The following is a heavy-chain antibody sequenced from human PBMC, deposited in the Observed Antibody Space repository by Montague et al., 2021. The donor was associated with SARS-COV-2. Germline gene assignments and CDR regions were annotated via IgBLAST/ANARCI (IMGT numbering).Heavy chain of an antibody. Sequence: SETLSLTCAVYGGSFSGYYWSWIRQPPGKGLEWIGEINHSGSTNYNPSLKSRVTISVDTSKNQFTLRLSSVTAADTAVYYCANFRRTQLLFRTLYYGMDVWGQGTTVTVSS. D-gene: IGHD2-2*01. CDR3: ANFRRTQLLFRTLYYGMDV. V-gene: IGHV4-34*01. CDR2: INHSGST. J-gene: IGHJ6*02. CDR1: GGSFSGYY.